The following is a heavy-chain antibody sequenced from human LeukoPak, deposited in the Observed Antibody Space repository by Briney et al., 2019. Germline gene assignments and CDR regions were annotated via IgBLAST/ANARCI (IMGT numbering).Heavy chain of an antibody. Sequence: GASVKVSCKASGYTFTSYAMNWVRQAPGQGLEWMGWINTNTGNPTYAQGFTGRFVFSLDTSVSTAYLQISSLKAEDTAVYYCARSYSSSWYDEYYYYYYMDVWGKGTTVTVSS. CDR2: INTNTGNP. CDR3: ARSYSSSWYDEYYYYYYMDV. D-gene: IGHD6-13*01. V-gene: IGHV7-4-1*02. J-gene: IGHJ6*03. CDR1: GYTFTSYA.